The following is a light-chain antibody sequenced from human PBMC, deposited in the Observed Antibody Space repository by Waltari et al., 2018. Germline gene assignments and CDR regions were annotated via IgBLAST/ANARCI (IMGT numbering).Light chain of an antibody. V-gene: IGKV4-1*01. CDR3: QQCYSTPYT. J-gene: IGKJ2*01. CDR1: QSVLYSSNNLNY. Sequence: DIVMTQSPDSLAVSLGERATINCKSSQSVLYSSNNLNYFAWYQQKPGQPPKLLIYWASTRESGVPDRFSGSGSGTDFTLTISSLQAEDVAVYYCQQCYSTPYTFGQGTKLEIK. CDR2: WAS.